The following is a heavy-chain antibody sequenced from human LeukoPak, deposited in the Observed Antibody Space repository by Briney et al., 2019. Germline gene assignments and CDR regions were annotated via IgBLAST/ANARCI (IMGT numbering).Heavy chain of an antibody. Sequence: GGSLRLSCAASGFTFSSYGMHWVRQAPGKGLEWVAVISYDGSNKDYADSVKGRFTMSRDNSINTLYLQMNSLRAEDTAVYYCARDRGCTNGVCYTAFDIWGQGTMVTVSS. CDR2: ISYDGSNK. CDR3: ARDRGCTNGVCYTAFDI. J-gene: IGHJ3*02. D-gene: IGHD2-8*01. CDR1: GFTFSSYG. V-gene: IGHV3-30*03.